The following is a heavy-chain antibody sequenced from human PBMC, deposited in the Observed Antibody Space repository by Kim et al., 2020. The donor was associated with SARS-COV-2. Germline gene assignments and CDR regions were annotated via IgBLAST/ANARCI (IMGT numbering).Heavy chain of an antibody. Sequence: VGSLRLSCAASAFSFSVYGMHWVRQAPGKGLEWVAVIWNDGTTTSYADSVKGRFTISRDNSKNTLYLQMNSLRAEDTAVYYCATDRGGAPFDMWCQGTLVTVSS. V-gene: IGHV3-33*01. CDR1: AFSFSVYG. CDR2: IWNDGTTT. J-gene: IGHJ3*02. CDR3: ATDRGGAPFDM. D-gene: IGHD3-16*01.